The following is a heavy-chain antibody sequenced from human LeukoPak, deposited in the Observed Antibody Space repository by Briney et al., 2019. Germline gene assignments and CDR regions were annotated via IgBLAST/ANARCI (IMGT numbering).Heavy chain of an antibody. V-gene: IGHV1-18*01. D-gene: IGHD3-22*01. Sequence: ASVKVSCKASGYTFTSYGISWFRQAPGQGLEWMGWISAYNGNTNYAQKLQGRVTMTTDTSTSTAYMELRSLRSDDTAVYYCARGTHYYDSSGYYGLDAFDIWGQGTMVTVSS. J-gene: IGHJ3*02. CDR1: GYTFTSYG. CDR3: ARGTHYYDSSGYYGLDAFDI. CDR2: ISAYNGNT.